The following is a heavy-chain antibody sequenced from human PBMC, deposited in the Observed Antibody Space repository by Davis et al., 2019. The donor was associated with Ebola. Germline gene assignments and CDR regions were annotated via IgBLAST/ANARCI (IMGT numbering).Heavy chain of an antibody. CDR1: RGSFSSHP. D-gene: IGHD3-9*01. V-gene: IGHV1-69*13. Sequence: SVTVSCKTSRGSFSSHPTSWVRQAPRQGLEWMGGIIPIFDTPHYAQKFQGRITITADASTSTAYMELSSLRSEDTATYICARDFDGGNYYFDYWGPGTPVTVSS. CDR2: IIPIFDTP. J-gene: IGHJ4*02. CDR3: ARDFDGGNYYFDY.